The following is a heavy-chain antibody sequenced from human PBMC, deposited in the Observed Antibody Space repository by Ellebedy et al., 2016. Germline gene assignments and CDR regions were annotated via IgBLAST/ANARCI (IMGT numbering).Heavy chain of an antibody. CDR1: GFTLSSYY. CDR3: ARDNDHYAWDY. J-gene: IGHJ4*02. V-gene: IGHV3-74*01. CDR2: LNRDGGDT. Sequence: HTGGSLRLSCAASGFTLSSYYMHWVRQVPGKGLVWVSRLNRDGGDTAYADSVRGRFTISRDNGKNTLYLQMNSLRAEDTALYYCARDNDHYAWDYWGQGTLVTVSS. D-gene: IGHD4-17*01.